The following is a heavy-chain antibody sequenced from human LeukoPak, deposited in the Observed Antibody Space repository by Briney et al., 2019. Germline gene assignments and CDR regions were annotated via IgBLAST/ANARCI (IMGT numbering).Heavy chain of an antibody. CDR1: GFAFSNFA. V-gene: IGHV3-23*01. J-gene: IGHJ6*03. CDR3: ARPTGWPYYYYMDV. CDR2: MSGSGYYT. D-gene: IGHD1-14*01. Sequence: GGSLRLSCAASGFAFSNFAMSWVRQAPGKGLEWVSAMSGSGYYTYYVESVKGRFTISRDNSKNTLYLHMNSLRAEDTAVYYCARPTGWPYYYYMDVWGKGTTVTVSS.